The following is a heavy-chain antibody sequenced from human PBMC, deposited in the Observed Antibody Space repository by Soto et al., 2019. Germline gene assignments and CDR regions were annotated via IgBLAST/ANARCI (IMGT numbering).Heavy chain of an antibody. Sequence: GGSLRLSCAASGFTVSSNYMSWVRQAPGKGLEWVSVIYSGGSTYYADSVKGRFTISRDNSKNTLYLQMNSLRAEDTAVYYCASPSGSPYSGYDRGMDYWGQGTLVTVSS. D-gene: IGHD5-12*01. CDR3: ASPSGSPYSGYDRGMDY. CDR1: GFTVSSNY. CDR2: IYSGGST. J-gene: IGHJ4*02. V-gene: IGHV3-66*01.